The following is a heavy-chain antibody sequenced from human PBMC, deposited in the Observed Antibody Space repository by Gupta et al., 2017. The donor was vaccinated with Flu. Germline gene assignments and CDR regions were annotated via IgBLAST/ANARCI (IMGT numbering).Heavy chain of an antibody. Sequence: QVHLVESGGGVVQRGRSLRLSCSVSGFSLSYYGMHWVRQAPGKGLEWVAFISYDGSNKYYADSVKGRFTISRDNGKNTLYLEMNSLRAEDTAVYYCAKCVSDYGWEAPVYWGQGTLVTVSS. CDR3: AKCVSDYGWEAPVY. V-gene: IGHV3-30*18. CDR2: ISYDGSNK. J-gene: IGHJ4*02. CDR1: GFSLSYYG. D-gene: IGHD4-17*01.